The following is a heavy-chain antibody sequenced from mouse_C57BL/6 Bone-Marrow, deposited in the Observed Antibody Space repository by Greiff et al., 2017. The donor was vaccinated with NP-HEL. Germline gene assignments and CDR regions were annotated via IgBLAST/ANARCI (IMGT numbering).Heavy chain of an antibody. Sequence: VQLQQSGAELVRPGASVKLSCTASGFNIKDYYMHWVKQRPEQGLEWIGRIDPEDGDTEYAPKFQGKATMTADPSSNTAYLQLSSLTSEDTAVYYCTTPIYYDYDRAMDYWGQGTSVTVSS. V-gene: IGHV14-1*01. CDR3: TTPIYYDYDRAMDY. CDR1: GFNIKDYY. D-gene: IGHD2-4*01. CDR2: IDPEDGDT. J-gene: IGHJ4*01.